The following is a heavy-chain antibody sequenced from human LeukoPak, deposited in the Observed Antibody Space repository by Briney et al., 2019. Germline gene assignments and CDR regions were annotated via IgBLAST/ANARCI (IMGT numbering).Heavy chain of an antibody. J-gene: IGHJ4*02. V-gene: IGHV3-21*01. Sequence: GGSLRLSCAASGFTFSSYSMNWVRQAPGKGLEWVSSISSSSTYIYYADSVKGRFTISRDNAKNSLYLQMNSLRAEDTAVYYCAKDANLIVGATLVYFDYWGQGTLVTVSS. CDR3: AKDANLIVGATLVYFDY. CDR1: GFTFSSYS. CDR2: ISSSSTYI. D-gene: IGHD1-26*01.